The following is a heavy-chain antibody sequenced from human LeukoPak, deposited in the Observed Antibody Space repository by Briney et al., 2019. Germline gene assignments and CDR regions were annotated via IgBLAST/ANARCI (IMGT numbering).Heavy chain of an antibody. CDR2: IGKDGAAK. Sequence: GGSLRLSCAASGFTFSSYGMHWVRQAPGKGLEWVAVIGKDGAAKHYAESVRGRFTISRDNSKNTVSLQMNSLRAEDTAIYFCARVPPPFTMYYMDVWGKGTPVIVSS. CDR3: ARVPPPFTMYYMDV. CDR1: GFTFSSYG. V-gene: IGHV3-33*08. D-gene: IGHD5-24*01. J-gene: IGHJ6*03.